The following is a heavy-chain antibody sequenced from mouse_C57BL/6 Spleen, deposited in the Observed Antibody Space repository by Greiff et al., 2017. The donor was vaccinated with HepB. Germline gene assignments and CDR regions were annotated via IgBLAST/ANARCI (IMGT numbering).Heavy chain of an antibody. V-gene: IGHV1-42*01. D-gene: IGHD2-2*01. CDR2: INPSTGGT. Sequence: EVQLQESGPELVKPGASVKLSCKASGYSFTGYYMNWVKQSPEKSLEWIGEINPSTGGTTYNQKFKAKATLTVDKSSSTAYMQLTSLTTEDSAVYYWASRGGLRDMVTTRDAMDYWGQGTSVTVSS. CDR3: ASRGGLRDMVTTRDAMDY. CDR1: GYSFTGYY. J-gene: IGHJ4*01.